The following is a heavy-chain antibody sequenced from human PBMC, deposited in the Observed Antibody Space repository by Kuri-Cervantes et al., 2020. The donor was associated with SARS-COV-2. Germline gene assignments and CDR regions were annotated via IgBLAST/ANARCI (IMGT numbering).Heavy chain of an antibody. CDR3: TTHDFWSGYYCSY. Sequence: GESLKISCTASGFTFGDYAMSWVRQAPGKGLEWVGLIRSKAYGGTTEYAASVKSRFTISRDDSKSIAYLQMNSLKTEDTAGYYCTTHDFWSGYYCSYWGQGTLVTVSS. CDR2: IRSKAYGGTT. CDR1: GFTFGDYA. D-gene: IGHD3-3*01. J-gene: IGHJ4*02. V-gene: IGHV3-49*04.